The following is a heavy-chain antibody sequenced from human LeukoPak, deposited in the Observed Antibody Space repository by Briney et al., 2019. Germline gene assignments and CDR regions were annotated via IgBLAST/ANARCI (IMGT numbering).Heavy chain of an antibody. Sequence: PGRSLRLSCTTSGFTFGDYGMSWVRQAPGRGLEWVANIEQDGSEKNYVDSVKGRFTISRDNAKNSLYLQMNSLRAEDTAVYSCAREGSVTSDSVAFDYWGQGTLVTVSS. V-gene: IGHV3-7*04. CDR2: IEQDGSEK. CDR3: AREGSVTSDSVAFDY. CDR1: GFTFGDYG. D-gene: IGHD5/OR15-5a*01. J-gene: IGHJ4*02.